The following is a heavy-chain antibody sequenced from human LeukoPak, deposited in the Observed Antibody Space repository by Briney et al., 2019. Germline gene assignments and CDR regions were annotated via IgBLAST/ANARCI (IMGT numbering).Heavy chain of an antibody. J-gene: IGHJ4*02. CDR3: ARGLRSSY. D-gene: IGHD4-17*01. V-gene: IGHV4-34*01. CDR1: GESFSGYY. CDR2: INHSGST. Sequence: SETLSLTCAVYGESFSGYYWSWIRQPPGKGLEWIGEINHSGSTNYNPSLKSRVTISVDTSKNQFSLKLSSVTAADTAVYYCARGLRSSYWDQGTLVTVSS.